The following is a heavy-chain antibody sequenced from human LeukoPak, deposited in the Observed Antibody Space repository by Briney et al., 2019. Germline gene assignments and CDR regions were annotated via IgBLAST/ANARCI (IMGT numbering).Heavy chain of an antibody. CDR2: IYYSGST. D-gene: IGHD5-18*01. CDR1: GGSISSGDYY. CDR3: ARGSRDTAMVIDY. V-gene: IGHV4-30-4*02. J-gene: IGHJ4*02. Sequence: SETLSLTCTVSGGSISSGDYYWSWIRQPPGKGLEWIGYIYYSGSTYYNPSLKSRVTISVDTSKNQFSLKLSSVTAADTAVYYCARGSRDTAMVIDYWGQGTLVTVSS.